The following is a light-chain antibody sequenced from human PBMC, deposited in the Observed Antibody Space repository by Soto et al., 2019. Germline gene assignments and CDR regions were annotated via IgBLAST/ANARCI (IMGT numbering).Light chain of an antibody. Sequence: DIQMTQSPSTLSASVGDRVTITCRASQSISSWLAWYQQKPGKAPELLIYNASSVESGVPSRFSGSGSGTEFTLTISSLQPDDFATYYCQQYNSYSRTFGQGNKVEIK. CDR2: NAS. CDR3: QQYNSYSRT. J-gene: IGKJ1*01. CDR1: QSISSW. V-gene: IGKV1-5*01.